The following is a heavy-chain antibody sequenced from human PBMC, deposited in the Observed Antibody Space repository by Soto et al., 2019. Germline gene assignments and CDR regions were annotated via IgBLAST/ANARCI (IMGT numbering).Heavy chain of an antibody. CDR2: IYPGDSDT. J-gene: IGHJ6*04. V-gene: IGHV5-51*01. CDR1: GYSFTSYW. Sequence: GESLKISCKGSGYSFTSYWIGWVRQMPGKGLEWMGIIYPGDSDTRYSPSFQGQVTISADKSISTAYLQWSSLKASDTALYYWAKHIYGSDYYYYYGMDVWGKGTTVTVS. D-gene: IGHD3-10*01. CDR3: AKHIYGSDYYYYYGMDV.